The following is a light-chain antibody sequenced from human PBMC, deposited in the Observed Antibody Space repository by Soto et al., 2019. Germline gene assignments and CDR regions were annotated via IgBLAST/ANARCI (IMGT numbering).Light chain of an antibody. V-gene: IGKV3-20*01. J-gene: IGKJ2*01. CDR1: QSVSSTY. Sequence: EIVLTQSPRTLSLSPGERATLSCRASQSVSSTYLSWYQQKPGQAPRLLIYAASSRETGIPDTFSGSGSGTVFPLSISRLEPEDFAVYYCQQYDSSPYTFGQGTKLEIK. CDR2: AAS. CDR3: QQYDSSPYT.